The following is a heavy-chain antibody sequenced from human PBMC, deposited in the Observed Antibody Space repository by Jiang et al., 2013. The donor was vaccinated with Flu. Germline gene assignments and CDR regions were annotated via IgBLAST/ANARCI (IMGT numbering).Heavy chain of an antibody. CDR2: LSWNSGRI. D-gene: IGHD1-26*01. CDR3: AKXEVLGPITPQLVWTR. Sequence: VQLVESGGGLVQPGGSLRLSCAASGFTFDDYAMHWVRQGPGKGLEWVASLSWNSGRIAYADSVKSRFTISRDNTKNSLYLHMNSLRLEDTAVYYCAKXEVLGPITPQLVWTRWGQGTRXSSPQ. J-gene: IGHJ4*02. V-gene: IGHV3-9*01. CDR1: GFTFDDYA.